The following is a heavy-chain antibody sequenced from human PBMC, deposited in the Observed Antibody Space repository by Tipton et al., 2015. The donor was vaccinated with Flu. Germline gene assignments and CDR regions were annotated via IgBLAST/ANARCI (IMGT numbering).Heavy chain of an antibody. D-gene: IGHD1-14*01. V-gene: IGHV4-38-2*01. Sequence: TLSLTCAVSGYSISSGYYWGWIRQPPGKGLEWIGSVYYGGSTHNNPPLKSRVTISVDTSKNQFSLKVRSLTAADTAVYYCARQSNLWYFDFWGRGTLVTVSS. CDR3: ARQSNLWYFDF. J-gene: IGHJ2*01. CDR2: VYYGGST. CDR1: GYSISSGYY.